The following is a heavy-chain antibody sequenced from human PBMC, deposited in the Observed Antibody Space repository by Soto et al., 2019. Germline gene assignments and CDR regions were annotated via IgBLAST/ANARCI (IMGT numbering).Heavy chain of an antibody. J-gene: IGHJ4*02. Sequence: EVQLLESGGGLVQPGGSLRLSCAASGFTFSSYAMSWVRQAPGKGLEWVSAISGSGGSTYDADSVKGRVTISRDNSKDTVYLQRNSVRAEDTAVYYCAKEPLIVVVPAAISGFDYWGQGTLVTVSS. V-gene: IGHV3-23*01. D-gene: IGHD2-2*01. CDR1: GFTFSSYA. CDR2: ISGSGGST. CDR3: AKEPLIVVVPAAISGFDY.